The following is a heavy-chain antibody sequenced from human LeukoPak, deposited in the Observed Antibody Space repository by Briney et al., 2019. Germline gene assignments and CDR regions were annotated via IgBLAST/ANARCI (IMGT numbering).Heavy chain of an antibody. Sequence: SETLSLTCAVYGGSFSGYYWSWIRQPPGKGLEWIGEINHSGSTNYNPSLKGRVTISVDTSKNQFSLKLRSVTAADTAEYDWAKGKDTIFGVSPFDYWGQGTLVTVSS. D-gene: IGHD3-3*01. CDR2: INHSGST. V-gene: IGHV4-34*01. CDR3: AKGKDTIFGVSPFDY. J-gene: IGHJ4*02. CDR1: GGSFSGYY.